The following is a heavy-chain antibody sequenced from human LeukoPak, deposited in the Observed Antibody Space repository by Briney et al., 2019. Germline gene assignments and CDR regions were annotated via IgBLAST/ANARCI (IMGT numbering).Heavy chain of an antibody. D-gene: IGHD3-3*01. J-gene: IGHJ4*02. V-gene: IGHV1-2*02. CDR3: ATRRYDFWSGYSPFDY. Sequence: GASVKVSCKASGYTFTGYYMHWVRQAPGQGLEWMGWINPNSGGTNYAQKFQGRVTMTRDTSISTAYMELSRLRSDDTAVYYCATRRYDFWSGYSPFDYWGQGILVTVSS. CDR2: INPNSGGT. CDR1: GYTFTGYY.